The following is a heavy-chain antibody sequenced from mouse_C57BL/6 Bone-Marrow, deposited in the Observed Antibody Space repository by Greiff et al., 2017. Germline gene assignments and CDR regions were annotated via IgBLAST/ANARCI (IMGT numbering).Heavy chain of an antibody. J-gene: IGHJ2*01. CDR1: GYTFTDYY. D-gene: IGHD1-1*01. CDR2: IDPANGNT. CDR3: ARTFTVVATFDY. Sequence: EVQLQQSGPELVKPGASVKISCKASGYTFTDYYMNWVKQRPEQGLEWIGRIDPANGNTKYAPKFQGKATITADTSSNTAYLQLSSLTSEDTAIXYCARTFTVVATFDYWGQGTTLTVSS. V-gene: IGHV14-3*01.